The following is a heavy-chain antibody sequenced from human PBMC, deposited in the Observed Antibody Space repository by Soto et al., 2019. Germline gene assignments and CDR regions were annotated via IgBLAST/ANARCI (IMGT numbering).Heavy chain of an antibody. CDR3: AMYISGWQSKGRFDP. CDR2: INHSGST. Sequence: KTSETLSLTCAVYGGSFSGYYWSWIRQPPGKGLEWIGEINHSGSTNYNPSLKSRVTISVDTSKNQFSLKLSSVTAADTAVYYCAMYISGWQSKGRFDPWGQGTLVTVSS. CDR1: GGSFSGYY. V-gene: IGHV4-34*01. D-gene: IGHD6-19*01. J-gene: IGHJ5*02.